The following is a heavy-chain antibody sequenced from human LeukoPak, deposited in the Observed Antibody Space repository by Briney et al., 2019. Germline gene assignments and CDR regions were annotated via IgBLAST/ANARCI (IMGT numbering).Heavy chain of an antibody. CDR2: IEQDGSEK. V-gene: IGHV3-7*01. CDR3: ERWYYDIWTGLYFDY. J-gene: IGHJ4*02. Sequence: GGSLRLSCAASGFTSSSYWMSWVRQAPGKGLEWVANIEQDGSEKYYVDSVKGRFTISRDNAKDSLYLQMNSLRAEDTAVYYCERWYYDIWTGLYFDYWGQGTLVTVSS. CDR1: GFTSSSYW. D-gene: IGHD3-9*01.